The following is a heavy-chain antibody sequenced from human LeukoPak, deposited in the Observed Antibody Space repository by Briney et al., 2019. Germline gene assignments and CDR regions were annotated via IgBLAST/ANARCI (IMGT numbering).Heavy chain of an antibody. V-gene: IGHV3-33*01. CDR1: GFTFSSYG. CDR2: IWYGGSNK. J-gene: IGHJ6*03. CDR3: ARGCSGGSCYGYYYYYMDV. D-gene: IGHD2-15*01. Sequence: PGRSLRLSCAASGFTFSSYGMHWVRQAPGKGLEWVAVIWYGGSNKYYADSVKGRFTISRDNSKNTLYLQMNSLRAEDTAVYYCARGCSGGSCYGYYYYYMDVWGKGTTVTVSS.